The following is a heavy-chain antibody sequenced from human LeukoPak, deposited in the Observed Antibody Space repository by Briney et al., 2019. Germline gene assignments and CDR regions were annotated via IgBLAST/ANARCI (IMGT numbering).Heavy chain of an antibody. D-gene: IGHD6-19*01. V-gene: IGHV4-59*01. J-gene: IGHJ4*02. CDR3: ARGPGSSGWSEFDY. CDR1: GGSISTYY. CDR2: VYYSGST. Sequence: SETLSLTCIVSGGSISTYYWSWIRQPPGKGLEWIAYVYYSGSTNYNPSLKSRVTISVDTSKNQFSLKLTSVTAADTAIYYCARGPGSSGWSEFDYWGQGTQVTVSS.